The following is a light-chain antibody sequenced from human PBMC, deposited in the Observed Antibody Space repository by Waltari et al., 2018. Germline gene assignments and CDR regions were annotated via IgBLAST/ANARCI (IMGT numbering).Light chain of an antibody. CDR1: QSIGSS. Sequence: EVVLTQSPDFQSVTPKEKVTITCRASQSIGSSLHWYQQKPNQSPKLLIKYASQSFSGVPSRFSGSGSGTDFTLTISSLEAEDAATYYCHESTSHTFGGGTTVEIK. CDR3: HESTSHT. V-gene: IGKV6-21*01. CDR2: YAS. J-gene: IGKJ4*01.